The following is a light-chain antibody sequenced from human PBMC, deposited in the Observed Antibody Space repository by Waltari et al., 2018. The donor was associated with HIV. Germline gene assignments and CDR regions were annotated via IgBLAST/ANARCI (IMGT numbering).Light chain of an antibody. CDR1: SSDVWSYNL. CDR3: CSYASTTDTYVV. Sequence: QSALTQPASVSGSPGQSINISCTGTSSDVWSYNLVSWYQQHPGKAPNIIIYEVSKRPSGVSNRFSGSKSGSTASLTISGLQPEDEADYCCCSYASTTDTYVVFGGGTKLTVL. J-gene: IGLJ2*01. CDR2: EVS. V-gene: IGLV2-23*02.